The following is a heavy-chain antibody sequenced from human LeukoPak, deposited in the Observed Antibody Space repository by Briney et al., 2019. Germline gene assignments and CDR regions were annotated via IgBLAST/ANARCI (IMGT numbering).Heavy chain of an antibody. CDR3: AVAGSGYSPRGGY. V-gene: IGHV3-48*03. Sequence: GGSLRLSCAASGFTFSSYEMNWVHQAPGKGLEWVSYISSSGSTIYYADSVKGRFTISRDNAKNSLYLQMNSLRAEDTAVYYCAVAGSGYSPRGGYWGQGTLVTASS. CDR2: ISSSGSTI. D-gene: IGHD3-22*01. CDR1: GFTFSSYE. J-gene: IGHJ4*02.